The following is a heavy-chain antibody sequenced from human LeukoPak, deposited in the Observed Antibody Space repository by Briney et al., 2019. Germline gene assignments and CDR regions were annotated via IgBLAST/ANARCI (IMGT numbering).Heavy chain of an antibody. CDR1: GFTFSSYG. J-gene: IGHJ4*02. CDR3: AKDQRYSGYDLYYFDY. Sequence: GRSLRLSCAASGFTFSSYGMHWVRQAPGKGLEWVAAISYDGSNKYYADSVKGRFTISRDNSKNTLYLQMNSLRAEDTAVYYCAKDQRYSGYDLYYFDYWGQGTLVTVSS. V-gene: IGHV3-30*18. D-gene: IGHD5-12*01. CDR2: ISYDGSNK.